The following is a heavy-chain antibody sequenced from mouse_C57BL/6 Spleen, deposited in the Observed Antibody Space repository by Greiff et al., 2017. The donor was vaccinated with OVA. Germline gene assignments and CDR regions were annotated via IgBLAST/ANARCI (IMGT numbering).Heavy chain of an antibody. CDR2: ISSGSSTI. CDR1: GYTFSDYG. D-gene: IGHD2-4*01. J-gene: IGHJ4*01. CDR3: ARAGLRRGYAMDY. Sequence: EVQLVESGGGLVKPGGSLKLSCAASGYTFSDYGMHWVRQAPEKGLEWVAYISSGSSTIYYADTVKGRVTMSRDNAKSTLFLQMTSLRSEDTAMYYCARAGLRRGYAMDYWGQGTSVTVSS. V-gene: IGHV5-17*01.